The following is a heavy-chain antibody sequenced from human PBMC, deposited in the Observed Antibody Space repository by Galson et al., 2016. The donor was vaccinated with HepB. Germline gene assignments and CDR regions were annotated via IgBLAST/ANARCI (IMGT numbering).Heavy chain of an antibody. CDR2: IWFDGTYK. D-gene: IGHD3-10*01. CDR1: GFHFSGYG. J-gene: IGHJ4*02. CDR3: VGDRDGQRHMVHGEY. Sequence: SLRLSCAASGFHFSGYGMHWVRQAPGKGLEWVALIWFDGTYKYYADSVRGRFTISRDDSMNTVFLQMNSLRDEDTAVYFCVGDRDGQRHMVHGEYWGQGTLVTVSS. V-gene: IGHV3-33*01.